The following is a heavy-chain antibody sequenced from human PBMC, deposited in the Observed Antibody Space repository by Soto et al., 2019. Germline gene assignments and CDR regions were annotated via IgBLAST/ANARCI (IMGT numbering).Heavy chain of an antibody. Sequence: PSETLSLTCTVSGDSISSGDYYWSWIRQPPGKGLEWIGSIFYSGSTYYNPSLKSRVTISVDTSKKQISMKLSSVTAADTAVYYCARHLTYCSAGSCYSDFPYYGMDVWGQGTTVTVSS. CDR2: IFYSGST. CDR1: GDSISSGDYY. V-gene: IGHV4-39*01. CDR3: ARHLTYCSAGSCYSDFPYYGMDV. J-gene: IGHJ6*02. D-gene: IGHD2-15*01.